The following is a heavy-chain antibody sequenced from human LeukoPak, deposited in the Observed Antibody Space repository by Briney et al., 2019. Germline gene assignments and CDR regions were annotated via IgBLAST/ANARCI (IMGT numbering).Heavy chain of an antibody. CDR2: IYHSGST. CDR1: GSSISSYY. D-gene: IGHD6-13*01. V-gene: IGHV4-59*12. J-gene: IGHJ1*01. Sequence: SETLSLTCTVSGSSISSYYWSWIRQPPGKGLEWIGYIYHSGSTYYNPSLKSRVTISVDRSKNQFSLKLSSVTAADTAVYYCAKVAAAGTLYFQHWGQGTLVTVSS. CDR3: AKVAAAGTLYFQH.